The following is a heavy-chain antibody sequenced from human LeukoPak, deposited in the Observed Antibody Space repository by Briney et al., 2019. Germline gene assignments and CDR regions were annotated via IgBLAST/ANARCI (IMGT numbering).Heavy chain of an antibody. CDR1: GYTFTSYA. J-gene: IGHJ6*02. Sequence: WASVKVSCKASGYTFTSYAMHWVRQAPGQRLEWMGWINAGNGNTKYSQKFQGRVTMTTDTSTSTAYMELRSLRSDDTAVYYCARDRPLSDYWGDYYYGMDVWGQGTTVTVSS. CDR2: INAGNGNT. V-gene: IGHV1-3*01. CDR3: ARDRPLSDYWGDYYYGMDV. D-gene: IGHD4-17*01.